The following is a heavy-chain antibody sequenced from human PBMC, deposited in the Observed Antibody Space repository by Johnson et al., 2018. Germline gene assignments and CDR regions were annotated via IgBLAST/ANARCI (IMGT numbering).Heavy chain of an antibody. CDR1: GFTFSSYG. J-gene: IGHJ6*03. D-gene: IGHD3-9*01. CDR3: AKGNYDILTGYYSRDYYYYYYMDV. CDR2: ISYDGSNK. Sequence: VQLVESGGGVVQPGRSLRLSCAASGFTFSSYGMHWVRQAPGKGLEWVAVISYDGSNKYYADSVKGRFTISIDSSKNTLYLQMNSLRAEDTAVYYCAKGNYDILTGYYSRDYYYYYYMDVWGKGTTVTVSS. V-gene: IGHV3-30*18.